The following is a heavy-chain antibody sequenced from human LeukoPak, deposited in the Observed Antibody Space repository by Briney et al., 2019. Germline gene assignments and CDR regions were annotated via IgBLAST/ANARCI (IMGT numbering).Heavy chain of an antibody. Sequence: GGSLRLSCAASGFIFSSYAMSWVRQAPGKGLEWVSGIGGSGSSTYYTDSVKGRFTISRDNSKNTLYLQMNSLRPEDTAIYYCAKQSGGSCYSSLDYWGQGILVTVSS. CDR3: AKQSGGSCYSSLDY. V-gene: IGHV3-23*01. CDR2: IGGSGSST. CDR1: GFIFSSYA. D-gene: IGHD2-15*01. J-gene: IGHJ4*02.